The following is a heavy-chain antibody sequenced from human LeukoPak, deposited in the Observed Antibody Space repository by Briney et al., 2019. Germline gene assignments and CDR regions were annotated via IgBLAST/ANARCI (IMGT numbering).Heavy chain of an antibody. Sequence: GGSLRLSCAASGFTVSSNYMNWVRQAPGKGLEWVSIIYSDGTTYYADSVKGRFTISRDNAKNSLYLQMNSLRAEDTALYYCARATYDSSGYYPEGAFDIWGQGTMVTVSS. CDR1: GFTVSSNY. D-gene: IGHD3-22*01. CDR2: IYSDGTT. J-gene: IGHJ3*02. CDR3: ARATYDSSGYYPEGAFDI. V-gene: IGHV3-53*01.